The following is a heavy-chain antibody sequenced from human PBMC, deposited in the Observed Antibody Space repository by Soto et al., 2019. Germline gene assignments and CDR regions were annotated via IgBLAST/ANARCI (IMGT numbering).Heavy chain of an antibody. CDR1: GGSISSSNW. V-gene: IGHV4-4*02. J-gene: IGHJ6*02. D-gene: IGHD6-13*01. Sequence: QVQLQESGPGLVKPSGTLSLTCAVSGGSISSSNWCSWVRQPPGKGLEWIGETYHSGSTNYNPSLKSRVTISVDKSKNQFSLKLSSVTAADTAVYYCAGDLSAAAAYGMDVWGQGTTVTVSS. CDR2: TYHSGST. CDR3: AGDLSAAAAYGMDV.